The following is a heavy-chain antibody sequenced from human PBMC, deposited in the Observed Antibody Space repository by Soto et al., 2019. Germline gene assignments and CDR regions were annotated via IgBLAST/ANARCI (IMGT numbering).Heavy chain of an antibody. J-gene: IGHJ6*02. Sequence: QVKLVQSGPEVKKAGSCVTVSCKPSGDTFKRFAISWVRQAHGQRPEWMGGISPMFGTTKYTRKFQGRATFTADKSTGTAYMELTRLISEDTATYLCASGVVPAAGAAPPYFHYGSDVWGQGTTITVAS. CDR3: ASGVVPAAGAAPPYFHYGSDV. V-gene: IGHV1-69*06. CDR1: GDTFKRFA. D-gene: IGHD6-6*01. CDR2: ISPMFGTT.